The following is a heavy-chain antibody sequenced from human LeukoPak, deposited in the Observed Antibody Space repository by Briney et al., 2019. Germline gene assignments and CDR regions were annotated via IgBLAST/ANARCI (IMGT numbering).Heavy chain of an antibody. J-gene: IGHJ4*02. CDR3: ARGRGSSTWPQPHAY. D-gene: IGHD2-2*01. V-gene: IGHV4-59*01. CDR1: GCSIIYYY. CDR2: ISYSGST. Sequence: SETLSLTCTVSGCSIIYYYWSWIRQPPGKGLEWIGYISYSGSTNYNPSLKSRATISVDTSKNLFSLKLSSVTAADTAVYYCARGRGSSTWPQPHAYWGQGTLVTVSS.